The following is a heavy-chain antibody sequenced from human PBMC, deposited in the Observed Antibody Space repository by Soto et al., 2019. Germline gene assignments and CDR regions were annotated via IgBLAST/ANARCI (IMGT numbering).Heavy chain of an antibody. J-gene: IGHJ4*02. CDR1: GGSISSSSYY. D-gene: IGHD3-10*01. Sequence: QLQLQESGPGLVKPSETLSLTCTVSGGSISSSSYYWGWIRQPPGKGLEWIGSIYYSGSTYYNPSLMSRVTISVDTSKNQFSMKLSTVTAADTAVYYCARHGFREVDYWGQGTLVTASS. CDR3: ARHGFREVDY. CDR2: IYYSGST. V-gene: IGHV4-39*01.